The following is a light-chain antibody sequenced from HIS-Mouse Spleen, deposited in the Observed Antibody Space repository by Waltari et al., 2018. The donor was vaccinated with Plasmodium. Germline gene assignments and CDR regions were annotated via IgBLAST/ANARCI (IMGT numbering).Light chain of an antibody. CDR1: SSDVGGYNY. V-gene: IGLV2-11*01. CDR2: DVS. J-gene: IGLJ3*02. Sequence: QSALTQPRSVSGSPGQSVTISCTGTSSDVGGYNYFSWYQQHPGKPPKLMIFDVSKRTSGAPARFSGSKSGNTASLTTSGLQAEDEADYYCCSYAGSYTWVFGGGTKLTVL. CDR3: CSYAGSYTWV.